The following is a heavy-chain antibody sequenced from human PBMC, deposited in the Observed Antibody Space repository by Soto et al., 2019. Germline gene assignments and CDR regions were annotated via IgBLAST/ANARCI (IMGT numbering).Heavy chain of an antibody. D-gene: IGHD4-17*01. J-gene: IGHJ4*02. CDR1: GFTFSRHG. CDR3: ARDDDYPDNGFDY. CDR2: ILNDASGH. V-gene: IGHV3-33*01. Sequence: QVQLVESGGGVVQPGTSLRLSCAASGFTFSRHGMHWVRQTPGKGLEWLAVILNDASGHWYADSVKGQFTISRDNFENTLYLQMNGLRLEDTAMYYCARDDDYPDNGFDYWGQGTLVTVSS.